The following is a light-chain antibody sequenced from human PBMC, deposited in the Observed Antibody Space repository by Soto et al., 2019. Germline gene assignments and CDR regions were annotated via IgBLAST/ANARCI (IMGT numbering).Light chain of an antibody. CDR1: SSDVGGYNS. CDR3: SSYTTPKEV. CDR2: EVS. J-gene: IGLJ1*01. V-gene: IGLV2-14*03. Sequence: QSVLTQPASVSGSPGQSITISCTGTSSDVGGYNSVSWYQQHPGKAPKLMIYEVSNRPSGVSNRFSGSKSGNTASLTISGLQAEDESDYYCSSYTTPKEVFGTGTKVTVL.